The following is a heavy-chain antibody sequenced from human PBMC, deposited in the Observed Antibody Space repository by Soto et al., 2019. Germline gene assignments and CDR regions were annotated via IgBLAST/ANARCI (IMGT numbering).Heavy chain of an antibody. CDR2: ISAYNGNT. CDR1: CYTFTSYG. V-gene: IGHV1-18*04. Sequence: GASVKVSCKASCYTFTSYGIIWGRQAPGQGLEWMGWISAYNGNTNYAQKLQGRVTMTTDTSTSRAYLELRSLRSDYTAVSCCARAYCGGDCYTNWFDPWRQRTLVTVSS. J-gene: IGHJ5*02. D-gene: IGHD2-21*02. CDR3: ARAYCGGDCYTNWFDP.